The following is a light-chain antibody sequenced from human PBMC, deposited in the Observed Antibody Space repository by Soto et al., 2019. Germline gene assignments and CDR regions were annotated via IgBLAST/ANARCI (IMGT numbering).Light chain of an antibody. CDR1: QSVSKF. Sequence: EIVLTQSPATLSLSPGERVTLSCRASQSVSKFLAWYQQRPGQAPRLLMYDVSNRATGIPARFSGSGSGTDFTLTISGLEPEDLAVYYCQHRSNFGPGTKVDIK. CDR2: DVS. CDR3: QHRSN. J-gene: IGKJ3*01. V-gene: IGKV3-11*01.